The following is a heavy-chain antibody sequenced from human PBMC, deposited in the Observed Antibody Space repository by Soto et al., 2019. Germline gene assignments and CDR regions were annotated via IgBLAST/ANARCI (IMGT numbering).Heavy chain of an antibody. D-gene: IGHD2-21*02. CDR2: IGIGSSTK. Sequence: XSLRLSCAASGFTFRNYGMHWVLQAPGKGLEWVSYIGIGSSTKYYADSVKGRFTISRDNAKNLLFLQMNSLRAEDTGVYYCARDTDFYRADYWGQGTRVTVSS. V-gene: IGHV3-48*01. CDR1: GFTFRNYG. CDR3: ARDTDFYRADY. J-gene: IGHJ4*02.